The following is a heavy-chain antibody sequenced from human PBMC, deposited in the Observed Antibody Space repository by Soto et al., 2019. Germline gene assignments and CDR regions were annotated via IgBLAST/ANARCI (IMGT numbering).Heavy chain of an antibody. J-gene: IGHJ5*01. CDR1: GGSFTNDY. D-gene: IGHD3-22*01. CDR2: IFHSGIT. CDR3: ARDRYFYDSAGYYRTLDS. Sequence: SETLSLTCTISGGSFTNDYWTWIRQSPGKGLEWIGYIFHSGITDYNPSVKSRVTISIDKSKNLFSLKLTSVTAADTAVYYCARDRYFYDSAGYYRTLDSWGQG. V-gene: IGHV4-59*01.